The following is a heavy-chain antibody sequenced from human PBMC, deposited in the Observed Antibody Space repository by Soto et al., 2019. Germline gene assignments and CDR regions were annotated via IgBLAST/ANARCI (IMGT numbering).Heavy chain of an antibody. V-gene: IGHV3-15*07. Sequence: GGSLRLSCAAPGFSFTNAWMNWVRQAPGKGLEWVGRIKRESDGGTTDYAAPVKGRFAISRDESRSTVYLQMDNLKTEDAAVYYCTTGMSGPKNFWGQGTLVTVSS. D-gene: IGHD6-25*01. CDR1: GFSFTNAW. CDR2: IKRESDGGTT. CDR3: TTGMSGPKNF. J-gene: IGHJ4*02.